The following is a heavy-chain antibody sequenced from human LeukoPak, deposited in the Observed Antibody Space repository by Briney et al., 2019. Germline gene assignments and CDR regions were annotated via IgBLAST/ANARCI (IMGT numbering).Heavy chain of an antibody. V-gene: IGHV1-58*02. CDR2: IVVGSGNT. CDR1: GFTFTSSA. CDR3: AATTYVGYSNYPTEFDY. D-gene: IGHD4-11*01. J-gene: IGHJ4*02. Sequence: SVKVSCKASGFTFTSSAMQWVRQARGQRLEWIGWIVVGSGNTNYAQKFQERVTITRDMSTGTAYMELSSLRSEDTAVYYCAATTYVGYSNYPTEFDYWGQGTLVTVSS.